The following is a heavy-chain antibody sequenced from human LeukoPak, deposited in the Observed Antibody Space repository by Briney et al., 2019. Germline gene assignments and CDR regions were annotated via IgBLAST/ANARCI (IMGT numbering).Heavy chain of an antibody. CDR3: AVKGAVSGSLDY. Sequence: PSGTLSLTCAVSGGSISSSNWWSWVRQSPGKGLEWIGEIYRSGTTNYNPSLKSRVTISVDKSKNQFSLKLSSVTAADTAVYYCAVKGAVSGSLDYWGQGTLVTVSS. V-gene: IGHV4-4*02. D-gene: IGHD5-12*01. CDR2: IYRSGTT. J-gene: IGHJ4*02. CDR1: GGSISSSNW.